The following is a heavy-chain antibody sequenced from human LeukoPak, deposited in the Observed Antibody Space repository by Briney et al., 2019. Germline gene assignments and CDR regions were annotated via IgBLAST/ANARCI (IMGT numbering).Heavy chain of an antibody. CDR2: MNPKSGNT. J-gene: IGHJ6*03. CDR1: GYTFTSYD. Sequence: ASVKVSYQASGYTFTSYDINWVRQATGQGLEWMGWMNPKSGNTGYAQKFQGRITMTRNTSISTAYMELSSLRSEDTAVYYCARETGTASYYYYYMDVWGKGTTVTVSS. V-gene: IGHV1-8*01. D-gene: IGHD3-10*01. CDR3: ARETGTASYYYYYMDV.